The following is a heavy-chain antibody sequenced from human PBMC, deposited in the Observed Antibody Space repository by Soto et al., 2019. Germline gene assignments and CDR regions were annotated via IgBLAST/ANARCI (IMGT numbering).Heavy chain of an antibody. CDR1: GYSFTNHW. D-gene: IGHD3-10*01. CDR3: ARLRGRSDSGIFDPRWFDP. V-gene: IGHV5-51*01. Sequence: PGESLKISCKDSGYSFTNHWIGWVRQMPGKGLEWMGIIYPGDSETRYSPSFQGQVTISADKSVTTAYLQWSSLKASDTAMYYCARLRGRSDSGIFDPRWFDPWGQGTPVTVSS. J-gene: IGHJ5*02. CDR2: IYPGDSET.